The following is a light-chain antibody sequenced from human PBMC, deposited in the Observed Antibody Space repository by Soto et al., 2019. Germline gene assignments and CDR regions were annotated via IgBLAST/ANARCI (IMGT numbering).Light chain of an antibody. CDR2: EVS. J-gene: IGLJ7*01. CDR3: SSYTSSSTLAV. Sequence: QSALTQPASVSGSPGQSITISCTGTTSDIGDYNYVSWYQQHPGKAPKLMIYEVSNRPSGVSNRVSGSKSGNTASLTISGLQAEDEADYYCSSYTSSSTLAVFGGGTQLTVL. CDR1: TSDIGDYNY. V-gene: IGLV2-14*01.